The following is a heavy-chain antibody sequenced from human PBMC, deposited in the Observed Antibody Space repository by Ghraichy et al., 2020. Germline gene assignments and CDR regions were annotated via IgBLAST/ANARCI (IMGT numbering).Heavy chain of an antibody. CDR3: SRGGGAGTPVLYHMDV. Sequence: GGSLRLSCVASGLMFSPNTMNWVRQAPGKGLEWVSSISRSTRYIYYADSVKGRFTISRDNAQNSLYLQMNSLRAEDTAVYYCSRGGGAGTPVLYHMDVWGLGTPVTVSS. CDR1: GLMFSPNT. J-gene: IGHJ6*02. CDR2: ISRSTRYI. D-gene: IGHD6-19*01. V-gene: IGHV3-21*01.